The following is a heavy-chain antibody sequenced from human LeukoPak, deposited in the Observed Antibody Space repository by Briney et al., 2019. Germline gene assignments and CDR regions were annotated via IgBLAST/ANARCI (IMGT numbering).Heavy chain of an antibody. CDR3: ARQARGVHFDY. CDR2: IYYSGST. D-gene: IGHD3-10*01. CDR1: GGSINSDTYY. Sequence: SETLSLTCNVSGGSINSDTYYWGRIRQPPGKGLEWIASIYYSGSTYYNPSLKSRVTISVDRSKNRFSLKLNSVTAADTAVYFCARQARGVHFDYWGQGTLVTVSS. J-gene: IGHJ4*02. V-gene: IGHV4-39*01.